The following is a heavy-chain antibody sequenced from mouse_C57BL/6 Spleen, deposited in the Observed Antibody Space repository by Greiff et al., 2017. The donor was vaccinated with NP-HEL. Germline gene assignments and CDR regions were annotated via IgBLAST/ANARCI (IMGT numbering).Heavy chain of an antibody. Sequence: EVKLVESGGGLVKPGGSLKLSCAASGFTFSDYGMHWVRQAPEKGLEWVAYISSGSSTIYYADTVKGRFTISRDNAKNTLFLQMTSLRSEDTAMYYCARDWEGWFAYWGQGTLVTVSA. CDR1: GFTFSDYG. J-gene: IGHJ3*01. V-gene: IGHV5-17*01. CDR2: ISSGSSTI. D-gene: IGHD4-1*01. CDR3: ARDWEGWFAY.